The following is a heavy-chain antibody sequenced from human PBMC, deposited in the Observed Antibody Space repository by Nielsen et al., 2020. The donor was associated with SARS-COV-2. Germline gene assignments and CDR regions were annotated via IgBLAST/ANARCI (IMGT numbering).Heavy chain of an antibody. CDR3: AKDGGSSWTYYYYYYGMDV. CDR2: ISYDGSNK. V-gene: IGHV3-30*04. D-gene: IGHD6-13*01. Sequence: GGSLRLSCAASGFTFSSYAMHWVRQAPGKGLEWVAVISYDGSNKYYADSVKGRFTISRDNSKNTLYLQMNSLRAEDTAVYYCAKDGGSSWTYYYYYYGMDVWGQGTTVTVSS. J-gene: IGHJ6*02. CDR1: GFTFSSYA.